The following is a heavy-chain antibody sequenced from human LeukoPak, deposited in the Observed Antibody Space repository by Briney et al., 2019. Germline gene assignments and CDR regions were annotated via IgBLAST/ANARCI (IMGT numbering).Heavy chain of an antibody. J-gene: IGHJ4*02. Sequence: GGSLRLSCTASGFTFTNYWMSWVRQAPGKGLEWVANIKEDETEIRYLDSVKGRFTISRDNAKNSLYLQMDSLRAKDTAVYYCARVGSSWDILDYWGQGTLVTVSS. D-gene: IGHD6-13*01. CDR3: ARVGSSWDILDY. CDR2: IKEDETEI. CDR1: GFTFTNYW. V-gene: IGHV3-7*01.